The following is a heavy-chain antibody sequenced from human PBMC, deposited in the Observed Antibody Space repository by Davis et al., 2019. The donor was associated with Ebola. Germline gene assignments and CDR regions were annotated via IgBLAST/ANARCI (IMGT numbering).Heavy chain of an antibody. CDR3: VRDIFATIRGTRGAFDI. Sequence: GESLKISCAATGFTFSQAWMNWVRQAPGRGPEWVAVVSYDGNTQLYADTVMGRFTISRDNSENTLYLQMNSLRSDDTAVYYCVRDIFATIRGTRGAFDIWGQGTMVTVSS. J-gene: IGHJ3*02. CDR2: VSYDGNTQ. CDR1: GFTFSQAW. V-gene: IGHV3-30*03. D-gene: IGHD1-7*01.